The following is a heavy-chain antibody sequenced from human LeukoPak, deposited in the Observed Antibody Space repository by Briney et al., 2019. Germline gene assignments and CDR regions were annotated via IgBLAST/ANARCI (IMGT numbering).Heavy chain of an antibody. CDR3: ARGDSSGWGLDY. D-gene: IGHD6-19*01. CDR1: GFTFSDHY. CDR2: SRSKTNRYTT. Sequence: GGSLRLSCAVSGFTFSDHYLDWVRQAPGKGLAWVVRSRSKTNRYTTQYAASVKRRFTISRDDSKNSLYLQMNSLKTEDTAVCYCARGDSSGWGLDYWGLGTLVTVSS. J-gene: IGHJ4*02. V-gene: IGHV3-72*01.